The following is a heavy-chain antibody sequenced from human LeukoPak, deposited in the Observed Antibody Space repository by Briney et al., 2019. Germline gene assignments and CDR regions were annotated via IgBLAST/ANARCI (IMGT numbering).Heavy chain of an antibody. Sequence: GGSLRLSCAASGITFSSYSMNWVRQAPGKGLEWVSSISSSSSYIYYADSVKGRFTISRDNAKNSLYLQMNSLRAENTAVYYCARDPSSEYYYDSSGYFDYWGQGTLVTVSS. CDR2: ISSSSSYI. V-gene: IGHV3-21*01. CDR1: GITFSSYS. D-gene: IGHD3-22*01. J-gene: IGHJ4*02. CDR3: ARDPSSEYYYDSSGYFDY.